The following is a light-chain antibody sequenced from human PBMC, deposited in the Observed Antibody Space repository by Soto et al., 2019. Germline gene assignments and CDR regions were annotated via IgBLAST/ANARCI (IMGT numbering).Light chain of an antibody. CDR1: QSGSGTY. J-gene: IGKJ4*01. CDR2: GAS. Sequence: EIVLTQSPVTLCLSPGERATLSCRASQSGSGTYLAWYQQKPGQAPRLLISGASRRATGIPDRFSGSGSGTDFTLTISSLEPEDFAVYYCQQYGKSPLTFGGGTKVDIK. CDR3: QQYGKSPLT. V-gene: IGKV3-20*01.